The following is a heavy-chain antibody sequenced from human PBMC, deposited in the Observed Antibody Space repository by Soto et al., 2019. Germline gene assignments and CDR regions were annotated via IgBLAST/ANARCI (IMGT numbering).Heavy chain of an antibody. CDR1: GFTFSSYG. V-gene: IGHV3-30*18. CDR2: ISYDGSNK. CDR3: AKDYVLRFLEWLPTQPHMDV. D-gene: IGHD3-3*01. J-gene: IGHJ6*02. Sequence: LRLSCAASGFTFSSYGMHWVRQAPVKGLEWVAVISYDGSNKYYADSVKGRFTISRDNSKNTLYLQMNSLRAEDTAVYYCAKDYVLRFLEWLPTQPHMDVWGQGTTVTVYS.